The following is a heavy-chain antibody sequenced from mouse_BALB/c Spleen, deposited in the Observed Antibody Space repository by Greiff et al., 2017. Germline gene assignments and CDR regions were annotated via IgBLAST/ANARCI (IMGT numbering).Heavy chain of an antibody. CDR1: GFTFSDYY. CDR2: ISDGGSYT. V-gene: IGHV5-4*02. D-gene: IGHD2-10*02. Sequence: EVKLVESGGGLVKPGGSLKLSCAASGFTFSDYYMYWVRQTPEKRLEWVATISDGGSYTYYPDSVKGRFTISRDNAKNNLYLQMSSLKSEDTAMYYCARDLGYGAMDYWGQGTSVTVSS. J-gene: IGHJ4*01. CDR3: ARDLGYGAMDY.